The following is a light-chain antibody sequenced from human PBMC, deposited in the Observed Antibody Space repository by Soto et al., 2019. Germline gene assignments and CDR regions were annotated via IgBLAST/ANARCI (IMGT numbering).Light chain of an antibody. CDR3: QQSYNIPTIT. CDR1: QSISSY. J-gene: IGKJ5*01. V-gene: IGKV1-39*01. CDR2: EAS. Sequence: DIQMTQSPSSLSASVGARVTINCRASQSISSYLNWYQQKPGKAHKLLIYEASSLQSGVPSRFSGSVSGTDFTLTIGRLQPEDFATYYCQQSYNIPTITFGQWTRREIK.